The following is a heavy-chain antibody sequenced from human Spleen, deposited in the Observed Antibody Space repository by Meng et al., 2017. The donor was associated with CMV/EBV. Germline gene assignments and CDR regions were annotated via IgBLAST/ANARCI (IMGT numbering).Heavy chain of an antibody. CDR3: AKGSSTWYAFDS. Sequence: GESLKISCAASGFTFSSYEMNWVRQAPGKGLEWVSYISSSGSTIYYADSVKGRFTISRDNSKNTLYLQMNSLRAEDTAVYSCAKGSSTWYAFDSWGQGTLVTVSS. CDR2: ISSSGSTI. CDR1: GFTFSSYE. J-gene: IGHJ4*02. V-gene: IGHV3-48*03. D-gene: IGHD6-13*01.